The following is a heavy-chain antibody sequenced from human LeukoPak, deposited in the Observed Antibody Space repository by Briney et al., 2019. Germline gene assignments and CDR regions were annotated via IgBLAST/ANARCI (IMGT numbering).Heavy chain of an antibody. D-gene: IGHD2-15*01. CDR1: GFTFSSYG. Sequence: GGSLRLSCAASGFTFSSYGMHWVRQAPGKGLEWVAFIRYDGSNKYYADSVKGRFTISRDNSKNTLYLQMNSLRAEDMAVYYCAKDQSIVVAATHFDYWGQGTLVTVSS. J-gene: IGHJ4*02. V-gene: IGHV3-30*02. CDR2: IRYDGSNK. CDR3: AKDQSIVVAATHFDY.